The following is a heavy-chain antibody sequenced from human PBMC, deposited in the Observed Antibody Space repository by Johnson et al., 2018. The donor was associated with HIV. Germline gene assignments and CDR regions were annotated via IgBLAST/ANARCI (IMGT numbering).Heavy chain of an antibody. Sequence: VQLVESGGGLVQPGGSLRLSCAASGFTFSSYAVSWVRQAPGKGPEWVSGASGSGGTTYYADSVKGRFTISRDNASDTLYLQMNSLKIEDTAVYSCAQEVRIAGSAAFDIWGQGTMVTVSS. CDR1: GFTFSSYA. V-gene: IGHV3-23*04. CDR2: ASGSGGTT. J-gene: IGHJ3*02. CDR3: AQEVRIAGSAAFDI. D-gene: IGHD6-13*01.